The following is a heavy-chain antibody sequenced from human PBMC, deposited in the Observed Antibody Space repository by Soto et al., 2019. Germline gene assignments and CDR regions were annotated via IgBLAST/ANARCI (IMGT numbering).Heavy chain of an antibody. CDR2: MNPNSGNT. CDR1: GYTFTSYD. J-gene: IGHJ5*02. Sequence: ASVKVSCKASGYTFTSYDINWVRQATGQGLEWMGWMNPNSGNTGYAQKFQGRVTMTRNTSISTAYMELSSLRSEDTAVYYCARELVLAAKGFEERFSLFGPWGQGTLVTVSS. CDR3: ARELVLAAKGFEERFSLFGP. V-gene: IGHV1-8*01. D-gene: IGHD2-15*01.